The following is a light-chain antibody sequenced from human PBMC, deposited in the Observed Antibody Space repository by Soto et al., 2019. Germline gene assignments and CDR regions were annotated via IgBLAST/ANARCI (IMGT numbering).Light chain of an antibody. CDR3: QQHDTSPLT. J-gene: IGKJ4*01. V-gene: IGKV3-20*01. CDR2: GAS. Sequence: EIVLTQSPGILSLSPGERASLSCGASQSISSSFLAWYQQKPGQAPRLLIYGASNRATGIPDRFSGSGSGTDFTLTISRLEPEDFAVYYCQQHDTSPLTFGGGTKVDIK. CDR1: QSISSSF.